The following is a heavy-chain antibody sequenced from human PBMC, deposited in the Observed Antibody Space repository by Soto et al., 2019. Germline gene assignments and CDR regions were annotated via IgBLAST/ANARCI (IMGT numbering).Heavy chain of an antibody. CDR2: FETYTDGGTA. CDR3: ATVSLFTGYYGMDV. J-gene: IGHJ6*02. CDR1: GFTLRDAR. V-gene: IGHV3-15*07. Sequence: EVQLVESGGGLVKPGESLRLSCAASGFTLRDARVNWVRQAPGKGLEWVGRFETYTDGGTADYVAPVKRRFTISRDDSKNTLFLEINSLKTEDTAVYYCATVSLFTGYYGMDVWGQGTTVIVSS. D-gene: IGHD2-21*01.